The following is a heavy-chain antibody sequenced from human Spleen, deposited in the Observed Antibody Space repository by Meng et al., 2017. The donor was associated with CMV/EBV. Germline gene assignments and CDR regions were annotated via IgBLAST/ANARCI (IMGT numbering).Heavy chain of an antibody. CDR3: ARGPSTAFWSGYSDY. CDR2: IIPIFGTA. J-gene: IGHJ4*02. CDR1: GGTFSSYA. D-gene: IGHD3-3*01. Sequence: SVQVSCKASGGTFSSYAISWVRQAPGQGLEWMGGIIPIFGTANYAQKFQGRVTITTDESTSTAYMELSSLRSEDTAVYYCARGPSTAFWSGYSDYWGQGTLVTVSS. V-gene: IGHV1-69*05.